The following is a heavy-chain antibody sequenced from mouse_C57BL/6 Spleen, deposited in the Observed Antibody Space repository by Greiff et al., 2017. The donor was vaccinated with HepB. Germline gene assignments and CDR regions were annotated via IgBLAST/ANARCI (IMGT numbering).Heavy chain of an antibody. V-gene: IGHV1-59*01. CDR1: GYTFTSYW. Sequence: VQLQQPGAELVRPGTSVKLSCKASGYTFTSYWMHWVKQRPGQGLEWIGVIDPSDSYTNYNQKFKGKATLTVDTSSSTAYMQLSSLTAEDSAVYYCARAGYGTLYWYFDVWGTGTTVTVSS. CDR3: ARAGYGTLYWYFDV. D-gene: IGHD1-1*01. CDR2: IDPSDSYT. J-gene: IGHJ1*03.